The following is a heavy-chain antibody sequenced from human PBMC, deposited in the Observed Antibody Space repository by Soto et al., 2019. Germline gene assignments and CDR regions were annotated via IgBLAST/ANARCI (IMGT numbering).Heavy chain of an antibody. D-gene: IGHD1-26*01. J-gene: IGHJ4*02. CDR3: ARSNPRVGATTPIFDY. Sequence: SETLSLTCAVYGGSFSGYYWSWIRQPPGKGLEWIGEINHSGSTNYNPSLKSRVTISVDTSKNQFSLKLSSVTAADTAVYYCARSNPRVGATTPIFDYLGQGTLVTVSS. V-gene: IGHV4-34*01. CDR1: GGSFSGYY. CDR2: INHSGST.